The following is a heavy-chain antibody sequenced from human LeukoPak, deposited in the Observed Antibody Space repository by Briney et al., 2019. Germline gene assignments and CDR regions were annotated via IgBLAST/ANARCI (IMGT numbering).Heavy chain of an antibody. CDR2: TYYRYTWNN. V-gene: IGHV6-1*01. CDR1: GDSVSSNSAA. J-gene: IGHJ4*02. D-gene: IGHD3-10*01. CDR3: ARTRLHHNYGSGTNFDS. Sequence: SQTLSLTCAISGDSVSSNSAAWNWIRQSPSRGLEWLGRTYYRYTWNNDYAVSVQSRITIIPDTSKNQFSLQLNSVTPEDTAVYYCARTRLHHNYGSGTNFDSWGQGTLVTVSS.